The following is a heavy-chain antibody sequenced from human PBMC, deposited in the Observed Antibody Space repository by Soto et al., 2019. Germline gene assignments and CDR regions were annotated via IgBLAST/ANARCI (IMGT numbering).Heavy chain of an antibody. CDR3: ARVVGALGHRFDP. CDR2: ISHYNGNT. V-gene: IGHV1-18*01. Sequence: QVQLVQSGGEVKKPGASVKVSCKASGYTFTSYGISWVRQAPGQGLGRMGSISHYNGNTNYAQKLQGRVTMTTDTPTSTAYMELRSLRSADTAVYYCARVVGALGHRFDPWGQGTLVPVSS. CDR1: GYTFTSYG. D-gene: IGHD1-26*01. J-gene: IGHJ5*02.